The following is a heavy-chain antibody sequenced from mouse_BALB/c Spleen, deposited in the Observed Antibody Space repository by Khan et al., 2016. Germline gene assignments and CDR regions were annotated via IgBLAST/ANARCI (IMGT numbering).Heavy chain of an antibody. D-gene: IGHD2-3*01. CDR2: NYPGDGMI. CDR3: ASVYDGYSAWFGY. CDR1: GYAFTSYY. V-gene: IGHV1S56*01. Sequence: QVQLQQSGPELVKPGASVKMSCKASGYAFTSYYIHWVKQRPGQGLEWIGWNYPGDGMINYNEKFRGRTTLTADKSSSTAYMLLSSLTSEDSAIYFWASVYDGYSAWFGYWGQGTLVTVSA. J-gene: IGHJ3*01.